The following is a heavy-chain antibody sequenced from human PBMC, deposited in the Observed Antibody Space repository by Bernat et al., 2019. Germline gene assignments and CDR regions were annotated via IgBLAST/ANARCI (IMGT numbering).Heavy chain of an antibody. V-gene: IGHV3-33*01. CDR3: AREGWSAMAAAGTGADY. Sequence: QVQLVDSGGGVVQPGTSLRLSCVASGFTFSNYGMHWVRQAPGKGLEWVAVIWYDSSNSYYADSVRGRFTISKDNSKNTLFLQMNSLRTEDTGVYYCAREGWSAMAAAGTGADYWGQGTLVSVSS. J-gene: IGHJ4*02. CDR2: IWYDSSNS. CDR1: GFTFSNYG. D-gene: IGHD6-25*01.